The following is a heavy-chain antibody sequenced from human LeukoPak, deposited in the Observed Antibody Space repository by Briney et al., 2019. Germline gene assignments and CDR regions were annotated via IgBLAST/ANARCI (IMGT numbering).Heavy chain of an antibody. D-gene: IGHD6-19*01. J-gene: IGHJ3*02. V-gene: IGHV4-39*01. CDR3: AKGYSSGWGRAFDI. Sequence: NPSETLSLTCTVSGGSISSSSYYWGWIRQPPGKGLEWIGSIYYSGSTYYNPSLKSRVTISVDTSKNQFSLKLSSVTAADTAVYYCAKGYSSGWGRAFDIWGQGTMVTVSS. CDR1: GGSISSSSYY. CDR2: IYYSGST.